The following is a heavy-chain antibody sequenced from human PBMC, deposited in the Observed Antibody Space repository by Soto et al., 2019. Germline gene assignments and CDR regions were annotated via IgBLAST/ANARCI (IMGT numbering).Heavy chain of an antibody. V-gene: IGHV3-23*01. CDR1: GFTFSDYA. D-gene: IGHD5-12*01. J-gene: IGHJ4*02. CDR2: ISGSGGGT. Sequence: EVQLLESGGGVVQPGGSLRLSCVASGFTFSDYAMSWVRQAPGKGVEWVSVISGSGGGTYYADSVKGRFTISRDNSNNTLYLQMNSLRAEATAVYSWAKRGWLQPIDSWGQGTPVTVSS. CDR3: AKRGWLQPIDS.